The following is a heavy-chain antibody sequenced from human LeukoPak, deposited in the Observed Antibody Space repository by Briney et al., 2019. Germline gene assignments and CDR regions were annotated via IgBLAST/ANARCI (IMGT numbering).Heavy chain of an antibody. CDR1: GFTFDDYA. CDR2: ISWNSGNI. CDR3: VKDFYSSSWYVFDF. J-gene: IGHJ4*02. D-gene: IGHD6-13*01. Sequence: GGSLRLSCAASGFTFDDYAMHWVRHAPGKGLEWVSGISWNSGNIGYADSVKGRFTISRDNAKNSLYLQMNSLIAEDTALYYCVKDFYSSSWYVFDFWGQGALVTVSS. V-gene: IGHV3-9*01.